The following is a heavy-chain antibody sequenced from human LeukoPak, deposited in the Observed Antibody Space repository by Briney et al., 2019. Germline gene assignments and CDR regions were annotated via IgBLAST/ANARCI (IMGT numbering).Heavy chain of an antibody. CDR3: ARLVPPYGSGSRDPHHFDC. J-gene: IGHJ4*02. D-gene: IGHD3-10*01. CDR1: GGSINRSNYY. CDR2: IYYRWRN. Sequence: PSETLSLTCTVSGGSINRSNYYWGWIRPPPGKGLEWIGSIYYRWRNYYNSSLKSGVTISVDACKNQFLLDPRLGTAANAAVYYCARLVPPYGSGSRDPHHFDCWGQGSLVIVCS. V-gene: IGHV4-39*01.